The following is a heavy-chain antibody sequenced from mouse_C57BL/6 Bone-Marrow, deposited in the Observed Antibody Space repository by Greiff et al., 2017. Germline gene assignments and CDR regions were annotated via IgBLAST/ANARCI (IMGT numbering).Heavy chain of an antibody. J-gene: IGHJ2*01. CDR2: IYPGDGDT. V-gene: IGHV1-82*01. Sequence: VQLQQSGPELVKPGASVKISCTASGYAFSSSWMHWVKQRPGKGLEWIGRIYPGDGDTNYNGKFKGKATLTADKSSSTAYMQLSSLTSEDSAVYFCARADFTKGFDYWGQGTTLTVSS. CDR3: ARADFTKGFDY. D-gene: IGHD1-1*01. CDR1: GYAFSSSW.